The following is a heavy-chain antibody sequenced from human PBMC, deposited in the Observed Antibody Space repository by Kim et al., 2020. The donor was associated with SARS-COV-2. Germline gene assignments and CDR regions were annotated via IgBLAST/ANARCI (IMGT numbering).Heavy chain of an antibody. CDR2: ISSSSSYT. V-gene: IGHV3-11*06. Sequence: GGSLRLSCAASGFTFSDYYMSWIRQAPGKGLEWVSYISSSSSYTNYADSVKGRFTISRDNAKNSLYLQMNSLRAEDTAVYYCARAGYCSGGSCYRAGAFDIWGQGTMVTVSS. J-gene: IGHJ3*02. D-gene: IGHD2-15*01. CDR3: ARAGYCSGGSCYRAGAFDI. CDR1: GFTFSDYY.